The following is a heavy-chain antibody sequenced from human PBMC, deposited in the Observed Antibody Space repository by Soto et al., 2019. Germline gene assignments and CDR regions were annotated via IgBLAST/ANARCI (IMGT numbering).Heavy chain of an antibody. CDR1: GGSISSYY. J-gene: IGHJ4*02. CDR2: IYYSGST. Sequence: PSETLSLTCPASGGSISSYYWSWIRQPPGKGLEWIGYIYYSGSTNYNPSLKSRVTISVDTSKNQFSLKLSSVTAADTAVYYCARLGDSSGYYYWYFDYWGQGTLVTVSS. V-gene: IGHV4-59*01. D-gene: IGHD3-22*01. CDR3: ARLGDSSGYYYWYFDY.